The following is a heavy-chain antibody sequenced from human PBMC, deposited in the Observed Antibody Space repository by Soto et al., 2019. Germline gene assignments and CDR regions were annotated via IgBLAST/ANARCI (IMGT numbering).Heavy chain of an antibody. V-gene: IGHV3-33*01. Sequence: QVQLVESGGGVVQPGRCLRLSCAASGCTFSSYGMHWVRQAPGKGLEWVAVIWYDGSNKYYADSVKGRFTISRDNSKNTLYLQMNSLRAEDTAVYYCAREREAAAVHYYMDDWGTGTTVTVSS. CDR3: AREREAAAVHYYMDD. CDR1: GCTFSSYG. D-gene: IGHD6-13*01. CDR2: IWYDGSNK. J-gene: IGHJ6*03.